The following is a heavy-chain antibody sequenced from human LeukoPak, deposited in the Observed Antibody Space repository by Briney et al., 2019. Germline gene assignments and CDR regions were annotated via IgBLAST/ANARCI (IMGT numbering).Heavy chain of an antibody. Sequence: ASVKVSCKASGYTFTSYYMHWVRQAPGQGLEWMGIINPSGGSTSYAQKFQGRVTMTRDTSTGTVYMELSSLRSEDTAVYYCARVELYDSYLPNDDAFDIWGQGTMVTVSS. D-gene: IGHD3-22*01. CDR3: ARVELYDSYLPNDDAFDI. CDR2: INPSGGST. J-gene: IGHJ3*02. V-gene: IGHV1-46*01. CDR1: GYTFTSYY.